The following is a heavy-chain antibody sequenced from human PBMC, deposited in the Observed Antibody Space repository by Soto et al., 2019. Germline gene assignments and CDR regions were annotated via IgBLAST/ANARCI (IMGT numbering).Heavy chain of an antibody. D-gene: IGHD4-17*01. Sequence: PSETLSLTCTVSGGSISSYYWSWIRQPPGKGLEWIGYSYDSGSTNYNPSLKSRVTISVDTSKNQFSLKLSYVTAADTAVYYCARVPVTKYYYYGMDVWGQGTTVTVSS. CDR2: SYDSGST. CDR1: GGSISSYY. V-gene: IGHV4-59*01. CDR3: ARVPVTKYYYYGMDV. J-gene: IGHJ6*02.